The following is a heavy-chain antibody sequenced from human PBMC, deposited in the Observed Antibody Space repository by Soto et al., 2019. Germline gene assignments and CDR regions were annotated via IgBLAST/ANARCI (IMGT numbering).Heavy chain of an antibody. CDR1: GGTFSSYA. Sequence: SVKVSCKASGGTFSSYAISWVRPAPGQGLEWMGGIIPILGTANYAQKFQGRVTITADKSTSTAYMELSSRRSEDTAVYYCARARAETYPPYYEFWSGYSYYFDFWGQGTLVTVSS. CDR3: ARARAETYPPYYEFWSGYSYYFDF. J-gene: IGHJ4*02. D-gene: IGHD3-3*01. CDR2: IIPILGTA. V-gene: IGHV1-69*10.